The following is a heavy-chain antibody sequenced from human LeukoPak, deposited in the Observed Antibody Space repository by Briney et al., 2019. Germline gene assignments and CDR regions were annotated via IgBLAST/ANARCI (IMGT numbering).Heavy chain of an antibody. V-gene: IGHV3-23*01. D-gene: IGHD2-15*01. CDR2: ISGSGGST. CDR1: GFTFSSYG. Sequence: GGSPRLSCAASGFTFSSYGMSWVRQAPGKGLEWVSAISGSGGSTYYADSVKGRFTISRDNSKNTLYLQMNSLRAEDTAVYYCARDGSFSYSATYYYYYMDVWGKGTTVTVSS. CDR3: ARDGSFSYSATYYYYYMDV. J-gene: IGHJ6*03.